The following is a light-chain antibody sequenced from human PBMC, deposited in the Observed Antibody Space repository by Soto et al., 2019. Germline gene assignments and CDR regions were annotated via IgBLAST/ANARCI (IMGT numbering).Light chain of an antibody. CDR1: QSVSSTS. J-gene: IGKJ2*01. Sequence: EIVLTQSPGTLSLSPGERAALSCRASQSVSSTSLAWYQQKPGQAPRLLIYDASSRATDIPDRFSGSGSGTDFTLTISRLEPEDFAVYYCQQYGGSPPKYTFGQGPKLEIK. V-gene: IGKV3-20*01. CDR3: QQYGGSPPKYT. CDR2: DAS.